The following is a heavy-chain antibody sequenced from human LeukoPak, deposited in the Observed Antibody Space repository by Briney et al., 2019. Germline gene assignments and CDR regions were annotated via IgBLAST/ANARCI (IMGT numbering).Heavy chain of an antibody. CDR2: ISYDGGKK. CDR1: GFTFSSHD. V-gene: IGHV3-30*18. D-gene: IGHD1-26*01. Sequence: GGSLRLSCAASGFTFSSHDMLWVRQAPGKGLEWVAIISYDGGKKDYAESLKGRFTISRDKSKNTLYLQMNSVRAEDTAVYYCAKDRSKGSYGDDFDFCGQGTLVTVSS. CDR3: AKDRSKGSYGDDFDF. J-gene: IGHJ4*02.